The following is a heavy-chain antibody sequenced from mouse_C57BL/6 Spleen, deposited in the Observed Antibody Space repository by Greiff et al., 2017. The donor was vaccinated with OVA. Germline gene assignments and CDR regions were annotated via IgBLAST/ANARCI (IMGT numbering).Heavy chain of an antibody. CDR2: ISDGGSYT. Sequence: EVQVVESGGGLVKPGGSLKLSCAASGFTFSSYAMSWVRQTPEKRLEWVATISDGGSYTYYPDNVKGRFTISRDNAKNNLYLQMSHLKSEDTAMYYCARANWDVGYFDYWGQGTTLTVSS. J-gene: IGHJ2*01. D-gene: IGHD4-1*01. CDR3: ARANWDVGYFDY. CDR1: GFTFSSYA. V-gene: IGHV5-4*01.